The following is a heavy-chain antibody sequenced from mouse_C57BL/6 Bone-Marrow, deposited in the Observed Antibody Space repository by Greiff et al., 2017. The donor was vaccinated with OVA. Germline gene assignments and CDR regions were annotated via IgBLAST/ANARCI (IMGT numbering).Heavy chain of an antibody. Sequence: QVQLQQPGAELVKPGASVKLSCKASGYTFTSYWMHWVKQRPGPGLEWIGMIHPNSGSTNYNEKFKSKATLTVDKSSSTAYMQLSSLTSEDSAVYYCANYGSSYDAMDYWGQGTSVTVSS. CDR1: GYTFTSYW. CDR3: ANYGSSYDAMDY. D-gene: IGHD1-1*01. CDR2: IHPNSGST. V-gene: IGHV1-64*01. J-gene: IGHJ4*01.